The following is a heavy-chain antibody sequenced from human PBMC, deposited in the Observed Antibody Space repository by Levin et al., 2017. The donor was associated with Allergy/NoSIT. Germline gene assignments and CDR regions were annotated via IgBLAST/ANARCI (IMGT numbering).Heavy chain of an antibody. J-gene: IGHJ4*02. V-gene: IGHV1-18*01. Sequence: ASVKVSCKASGYTFTSSGISWVRQAPGQGLEWMGWISPYNGDTNYAQKFQGRVTMATDTSTTTVYMELRSLRSDDTAVYYCASDRRGRPLPPSDSWGQGTLVTVSS. D-gene: IGHD3-10*01. CDR1: GYTFTSSG. CDR3: ASDRRGRPLPPSDS. CDR2: ISPYNGDT.